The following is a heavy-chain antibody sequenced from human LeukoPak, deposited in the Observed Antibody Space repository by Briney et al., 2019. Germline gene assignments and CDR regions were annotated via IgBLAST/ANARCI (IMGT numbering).Heavy chain of an antibody. V-gene: IGHV3-21*01. CDR3: ARALEYGYGKATDY. D-gene: IGHD5-18*01. CDR2: ISSSSSYI. Sequence: GGSLRLSCAASGFTFSSYEMNWVRQAPGKGLEWVSSISSSSSYIYYADSVKGRFTISRDNAKNSLYLQMNSLRADDTAMYYCARALEYGYGKATDYWGQGTLVTVSS. CDR1: GFTFSSYE. J-gene: IGHJ4*02.